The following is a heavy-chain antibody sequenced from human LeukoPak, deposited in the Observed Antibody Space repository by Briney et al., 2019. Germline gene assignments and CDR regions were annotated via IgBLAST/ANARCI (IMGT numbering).Heavy chain of an antibody. J-gene: IGHJ4*02. CDR3: APEPYSSSWSLFDY. CDR2: ISGSGGST. V-gene: IGHV3-23*01. D-gene: IGHD6-13*01. Sequence: GGSLRLSCAASGFTFTSYAMSWVRQAPGEGLEWVSAISGSGGSTYYADSVKGRFTISRDNSKDTLYLQMNSLRAEDTAIYYCAPEPYSSSWSLFDYWGQGTLVTVSS. CDR1: GFTFTSYA.